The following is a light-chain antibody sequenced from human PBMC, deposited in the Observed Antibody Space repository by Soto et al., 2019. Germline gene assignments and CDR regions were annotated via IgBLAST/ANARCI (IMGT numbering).Light chain of an antibody. CDR2: GAS. J-gene: IGKJ4*01. CDR1: QSVSSSY. Sequence: EIVVTQFPATLSLSPGERATLSCRASQSVSSSYLAWYQQKPGQAPRLLIYGASSRATGIPDRFSGSGSGTDFTLTISRLEPEDFAVYYWQQYGSSPLTFGGGTKVEIK. V-gene: IGKV3-20*01. CDR3: QQYGSSPLT.